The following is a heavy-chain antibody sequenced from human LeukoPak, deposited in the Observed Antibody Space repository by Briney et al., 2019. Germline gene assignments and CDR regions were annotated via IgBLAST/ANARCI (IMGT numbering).Heavy chain of an antibody. J-gene: IGHJ4*02. Sequence: AGGSLRLSCAASGFTFSDYYMSWIRQAPGKGLEWVAFIRFEGSNKYYADSVKGRFTISRDNSKHTLYLQMNSLRAEDTAVYYCAKDSYTSPDYWGQGTLVTVSS. D-gene: IGHD2-2*02. CDR3: AKDSYTSPDY. V-gene: IGHV3-30*02. CDR1: GFTFSDYY. CDR2: IRFEGSNK.